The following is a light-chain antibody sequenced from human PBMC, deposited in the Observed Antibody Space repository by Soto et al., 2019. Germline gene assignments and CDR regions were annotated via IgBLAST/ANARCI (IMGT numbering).Light chain of an antibody. V-gene: IGLV1-40*01. J-gene: IGLJ3*02. CDR2: ANN. CDR1: SSNIGAPYD. Sequence: QAVVAQPPSLSGAPGQTVTISCTGSSSNIGAPYDVHWYQQLPGTAPKLLIYANNIRPSGVPARFSGSKSGTSASLTITGLQAEDEADYYCQSHDSSLSGSVFGGGTKLTVL. CDR3: QSHDSSLSGSV.